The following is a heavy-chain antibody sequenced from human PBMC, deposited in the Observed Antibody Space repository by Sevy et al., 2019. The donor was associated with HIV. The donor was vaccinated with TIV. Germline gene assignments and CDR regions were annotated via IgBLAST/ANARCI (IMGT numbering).Heavy chain of an antibody. V-gene: IGHV3-23*01. J-gene: IGHJ3*02. Sequence: GGSLRLSCKPSAFTVVSYAMNWVRQAPGKGLEWVSTIYGSGSTTYHADSLRGRFSISRDDSKNTLYLQMNSLKTEDTAVYYCAGGRFDSSGSFDAFDIWGQGTMVTVSS. CDR2: IYGSGSTT. CDR3: AGGRFDSSGSFDAFDI. D-gene: IGHD3-22*01. CDR1: AFTVVSYA.